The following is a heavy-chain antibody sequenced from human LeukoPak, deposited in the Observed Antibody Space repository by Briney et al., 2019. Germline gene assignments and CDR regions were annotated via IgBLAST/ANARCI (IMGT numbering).Heavy chain of an antibody. CDR3: ARRRRGSYGLYYFDC. CDR1: GGSISSSSYY. J-gene: IGHJ4*02. D-gene: IGHD5-18*01. V-gene: IGHV4-39*01. Sequence: SETLSLTCTVSGGSISSSSYYWGWIRQPPGKGLEWIGSIYYSGSTYYNPSLKSRVTISVDTSKNQFSLKLSSVTAADTAVYYCARRRRGSYGLYYFDCWGQGTLVTVSS. CDR2: IYYSGST.